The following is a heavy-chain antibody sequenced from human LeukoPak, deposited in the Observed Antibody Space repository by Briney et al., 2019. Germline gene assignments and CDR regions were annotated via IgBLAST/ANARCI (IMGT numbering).Heavy chain of an antibody. CDR2: ISNSSSSI. Sequence: GGSLRLSCAASGFTFSRNSMNWVRQAPGKVLEWVSYISNSSSSIYYADSVRGRFTISRDNAKNSLYLQMNSLRAEDTAVYYCARMTGGSDGLDMWGQGTMVTVYS. V-gene: IGHV3-48*01. CDR1: GFTFSRNS. CDR3: ARMTGGSDGLDM. J-gene: IGHJ3*02. D-gene: IGHD2-15*01.